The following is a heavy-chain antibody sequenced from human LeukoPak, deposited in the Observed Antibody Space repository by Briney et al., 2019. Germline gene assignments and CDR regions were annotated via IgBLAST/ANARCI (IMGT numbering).Heavy chain of an antibody. J-gene: IGHJ4*02. Sequence: GGSLRLSCAASGLTVSSNYMSWVRQAPGKGLEWVSVIYSGGSTYYADSVKGRFTISRDNSKNSLYLQMNSLRAEDTAVYYCARAGGSSGWYAFGYWGQGTLVTVSS. V-gene: IGHV3-53*01. CDR3: ARAGGSSGWYAFGY. CDR1: GLTVSSNY. D-gene: IGHD6-19*01. CDR2: IYSGGST.